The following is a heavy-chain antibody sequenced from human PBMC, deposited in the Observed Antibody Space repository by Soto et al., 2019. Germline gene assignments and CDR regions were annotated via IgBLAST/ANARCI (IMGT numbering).Heavy chain of an antibody. CDR3: ARDLIAARPDNWFDP. Sequence: QVQLVESGGGVVQPGRSLRLSCAASGFTFSSYGMHWVRQAPGKGLEWVAVICNDGSNKYYADSVKGRFTISRDNSKNTLYLQMNSLGAEDRAGYYCARDLIAARPDNWFDPWGQGTLVTVSS. D-gene: IGHD6-6*01. CDR1: GFTFSSYG. J-gene: IGHJ5*02. V-gene: IGHV3-33*01. CDR2: ICNDGSNK.